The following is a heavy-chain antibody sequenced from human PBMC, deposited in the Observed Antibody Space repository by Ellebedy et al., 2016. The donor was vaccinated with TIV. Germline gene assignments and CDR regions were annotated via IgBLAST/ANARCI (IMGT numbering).Heavy chain of an antibody. V-gene: IGHV3-30*01. Sequence: PGGSLRLSCAGSGFSSITSVMHGVRQARGKGLEWVAVISDDGSIKYFADSVKGRFTVSRDNSKNTLYLQMNSLRAEDTAVYYCARSLPDYDILTGSVYWGQGTLVTVSS. D-gene: IGHD3-9*01. CDR1: GFSSITSV. CDR2: ISDDGSIK. J-gene: IGHJ4*02. CDR3: ARSLPDYDILTGSVY.